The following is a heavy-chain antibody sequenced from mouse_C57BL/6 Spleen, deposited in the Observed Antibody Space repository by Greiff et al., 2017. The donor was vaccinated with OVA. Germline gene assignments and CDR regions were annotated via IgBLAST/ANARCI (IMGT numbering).Heavy chain of an antibody. CDR3: ARYYDYDGYYAMDY. Sequence: EVQLVESEGGLVQPGSSMKLSCTASGFTFSDYYMAWVRQVPEKGLEWVANINYDGSSTYYLDSLKSRFIISRDNAKNILYLQMSSLKSEDTATYYCARYYDYDGYYAMDYWGQGTSVTVSS. J-gene: IGHJ4*01. CDR2: INYDGSST. D-gene: IGHD2-4*01. CDR1: GFTFSDYY. V-gene: IGHV5-16*01.